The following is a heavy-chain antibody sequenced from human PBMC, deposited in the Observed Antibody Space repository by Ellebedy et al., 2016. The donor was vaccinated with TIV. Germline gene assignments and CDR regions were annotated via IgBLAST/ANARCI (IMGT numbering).Heavy chain of an antibody. CDR3: ARDYLISDRVVSRAFDV. D-gene: IGHD3-10*01. J-gene: IGHJ3*01. CDR2: ITDDGINQ. CDR1: GFTFTSHA. Sequence: PGGSLRLSCAASGFTFTSHAMHWVRQAPGKGLEWVAVITDDGINQYYADSVKGRFTISRDNSNDTLYLQMNDLRIEDTAVYYCARDYLISDRVVSRAFDVWGRGTMVTVSS. V-gene: IGHV3-30*03.